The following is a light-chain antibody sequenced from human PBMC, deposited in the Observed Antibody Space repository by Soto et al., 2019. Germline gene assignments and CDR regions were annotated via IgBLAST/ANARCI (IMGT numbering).Light chain of an antibody. CDR3: QQFGKSLT. J-gene: IGKJ4*01. CDR2: DVS. V-gene: IGKV3D-20*01. CDR1: HSVSSLY. Sequence: EIVLTQSPATLSLSPGERATLSCGASHSVSSLYLAWYQQKPGMAPRLLIYDVSNRFTGVPDRFSGSGSGTDFPLTISRLETEDFAVYYCQQFGKSLTFGGGTKVEIK.